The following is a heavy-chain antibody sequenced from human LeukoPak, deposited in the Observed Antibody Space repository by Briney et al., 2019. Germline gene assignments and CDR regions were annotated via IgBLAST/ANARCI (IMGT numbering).Heavy chain of an antibody. Sequence: PSETLSLTCTGSGGSISSSSYYWGWIRQPPGQGLEWIGSIYYRGSTYYNPSLKSRVTISVDTSKNQFSLKLSSVTAADTAVYYCARDFWSGYSLDWFDPWGQGTLVTVSS. CDR2: IYYRGST. J-gene: IGHJ5*02. V-gene: IGHV4-39*02. CDR3: ARDFWSGYSLDWFDP. CDR1: GGSISSSSYY. D-gene: IGHD3-3*01.